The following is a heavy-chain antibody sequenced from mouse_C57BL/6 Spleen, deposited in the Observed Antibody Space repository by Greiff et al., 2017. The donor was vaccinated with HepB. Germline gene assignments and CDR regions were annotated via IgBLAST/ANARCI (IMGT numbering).Heavy chain of an antibody. CDR2: IYPRSGNT. Sequence: QVQLKQSGAELARPGASVKLSCKASGYTFTSYGISWVKQRTGQGLEWIGEIYPRSGNTYYNEKFKGKATLTADKSSSTAYMELRSLTSEDSAVYFCARFTTVVATPAWFAYWGQGTLVTVSA. J-gene: IGHJ3*01. D-gene: IGHD1-1*01. V-gene: IGHV1-81*01. CDR1: GYTFTSYG. CDR3: ARFTTVVATPAWFAY.